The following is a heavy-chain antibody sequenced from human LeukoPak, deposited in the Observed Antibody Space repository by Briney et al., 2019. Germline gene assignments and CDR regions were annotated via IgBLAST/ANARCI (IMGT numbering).Heavy chain of an antibody. J-gene: IGHJ3*02. CDR1: GGSVTTYH. V-gene: IGHV4-59*02. D-gene: IGHD2-8*01. Sequence: KASETLSLTCTVSGGSVTTYHWSWIRQPPGKGLEWVGYIYNTGSTNFNPSLQSRGTISVDTSKNQFSLKLSSVTAADTALYFCARDQGNGAFNIWGQGTMVTVSS. CDR2: IYNTGST. CDR3: ARDQGNGAFNI.